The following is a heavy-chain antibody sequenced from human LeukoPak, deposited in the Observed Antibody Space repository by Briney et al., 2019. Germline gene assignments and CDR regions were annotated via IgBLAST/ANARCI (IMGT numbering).Heavy chain of an antibody. D-gene: IGHD6-19*01. CDR2: ISGSDGRT. Sequence: GGSLRLSCAASGFTFSIYAMSWVRQAPGKGLEWVSAISGSDGRTKYADSVKGRFTISRDNSKNTLYLQMNSLRDGDTAVYYCARPSSDWYVFDYWGQGTLVTVSS. CDR1: GFTFSIYA. V-gene: IGHV3-23*01. CDR3: ARPSSDWYVFDY. J-gene: IGHJ4*02.